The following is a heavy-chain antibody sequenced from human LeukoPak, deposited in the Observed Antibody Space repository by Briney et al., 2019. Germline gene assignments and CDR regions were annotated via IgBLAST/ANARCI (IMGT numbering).Heavy chain of an antibody. J-gene: IGHJ3*02. Sequence: GGSLRLSCAASGFTFSSYWMSWVRHAPGKGLELVANIKQDGSEEYYVDSVKGRFTISRDSAKNSLYLQMNSLRAEDTAVYYCARKGSGVLLWFGELLLGAFDIWGQGTMVTVPS. D-gene: IGHD3-10*01. V-gene: IGHV3-7*01. CDR3: ARKGSGVLLWFGELLLGAFDI. CDR1: GFTFSSYW. CDR2: IKQDGSEE.